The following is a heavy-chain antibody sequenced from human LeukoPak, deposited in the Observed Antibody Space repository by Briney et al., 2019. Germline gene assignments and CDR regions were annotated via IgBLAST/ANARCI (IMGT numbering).Heavy chain of an antibody. D-gene: IGHD2/OR15-2a*01. CDR2: TRNRANSYTI. J-gene: IGHJ4*02. CDR1: GFTFSDHY. Sequence: PGGSLRLSCAASGFTFSDHYMDWVRQAPGKGLEWVGRTRNRANSYTIEYAASMKGRFTISRDDSKNSLYLQMSSLKPEDTAMYFCARGYDNSTWRAIDNWGQGTLVTVSS. CDR3: ARGYDNSTWRAIDN. V-gene: IGHV3-72*01.